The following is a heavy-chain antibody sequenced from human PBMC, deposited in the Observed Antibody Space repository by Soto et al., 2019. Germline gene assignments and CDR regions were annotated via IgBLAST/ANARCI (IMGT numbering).Heavy chain of an antibody. CDR2: IKTKGEGGPT. Sequence: EVQLVESGGGHIQPGGSLRLSCAASGLHIRNAWMNWVRQAPGKGLEWVGRIKTKGEGGPTDYPAAVKGRFIVSRDDSQNTLHLQMNSLKIEDTAVYYCTTGSVEGVWGQGTAVIVSS. CDR1: GLHIRNAW. CDR3: TTGSVEGV. J-gene: IGHJ6*02. V-gene: IGHV3-15*07. D-gene: IGHD2-15*01.